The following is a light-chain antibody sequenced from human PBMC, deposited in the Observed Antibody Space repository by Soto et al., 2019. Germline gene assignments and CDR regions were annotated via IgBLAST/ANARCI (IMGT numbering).Light chain of an antibody. Sequence: EIVMTQSPATLSVSPGGSATLSCRDSQHVSSNFAWYRQKPGQAPTLLIYRASTRAPGVPARFSGSGSGTEFTLTISSLQSEDFAVYFCQQYNKWPYTFGQGTKLESK. J-gene: IGKJ2*01. CDR3: QQYNKWPYT. CDR2: RAS. CDR1: QHVSSN. V-gene: IGKV3-15*01.